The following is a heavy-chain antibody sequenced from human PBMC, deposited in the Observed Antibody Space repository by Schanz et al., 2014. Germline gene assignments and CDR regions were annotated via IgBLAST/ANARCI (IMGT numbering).Heavy chain of an antibody. V-gene: IGHV1-2*06. CDR2: INPNSGGT. CDR3: AREGTVIRGLSGWFDP. Sequence: QVQLVQSGAEVKKPGASVKVSCKSSGYTFTDYHIHWVRQAPGQGLEYMGRINPNSGGTNFAQKFQGRVTMTRDTSISTVYMELSRLRSDDTAVYYCAREGTVIRGLSGWFDPWGQGTLLIVSS. CDR1: GYTFTDYH. D-gene: IGHD3-10*01. J-gene: IGHJ5*02.